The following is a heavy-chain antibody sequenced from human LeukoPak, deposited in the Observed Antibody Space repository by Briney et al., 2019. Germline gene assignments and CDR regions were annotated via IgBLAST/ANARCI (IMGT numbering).Heavy chain of an antibody. J-gene: IGHJ4*02. CDR3: AKEDARYYFDY. Sequence: PGRSLRLSCAAPGFTFDDYAMHWGRQAPGEGLEWVSGISWNSGNIDYPDSVRGRFTISRDNAKNSLYLQMNSLRAEDTALYYCAKEDARYYFDYWGQGTLVTVSS. D-gene: IGHD2-8*01. CDR2: ISWNSGNI. CDR1: GFTFDDYA. V-gene: IGHV3-9*01.